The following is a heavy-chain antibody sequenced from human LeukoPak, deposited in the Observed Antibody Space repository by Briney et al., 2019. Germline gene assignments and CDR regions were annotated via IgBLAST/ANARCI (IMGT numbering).Heavy chain of an antibody. D-gene: IGHD3-22*01. V-gene: IGHV1-69*13. CDR1: GGTFSSYA. CDR3: ARSPDYYDSSGHDAFDI. CDR2: IIPIFGTA. J-gene: IGHJ3*02. Sequence: GASVKVSCKASGGTFSSYAISWVRQAPGQGLEWMGGIIPIFGTANYAQKFQGRVTITADESTSTAYMELGSLRSEDTAVYYCARSPDYYDSSGHDAFDIWGQGTMVTVSS.